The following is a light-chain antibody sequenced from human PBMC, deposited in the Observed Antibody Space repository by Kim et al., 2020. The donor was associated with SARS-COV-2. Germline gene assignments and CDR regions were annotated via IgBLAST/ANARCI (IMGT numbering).Light chain of an antibody. CDR2: GNG. CDR1: SSNIGAGYD. Sequence: VTISCTGTSSNIGAGYDVHWYQQLPGTAPKLLIYGNGNRPSGVPDRFSGSKSGTSASLAITGLQAEDEADYYCQSYDSSLSGSVVFGGGTQLTVL. V-gene: IGLV1-40*01. CDR3: QSYDSSLSGSVV. J-gene: IGLJ2*01.